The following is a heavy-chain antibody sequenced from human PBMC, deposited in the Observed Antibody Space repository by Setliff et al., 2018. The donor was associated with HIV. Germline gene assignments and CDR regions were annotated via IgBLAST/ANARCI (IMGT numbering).Heavy chain of an antibody. CDR3: ARSDYVWGSYPDKLDY. Sequence: GASVKVSCKASGYSFTGYYIHWVRQAPGQGLEWMGWINPNTGGTNFAQKFQGRVTMTRDTSISTVYMEVSRLRSDDTAVYHCARSDYVWGSYPDKLDYWGQGTLVTVSS. V-gene: IGHV1-2*02. J-gene: IGHJ4*02. D-gene: IGHD3-16*01. CDR2: INPNTGGT. CDR1: GYSFTGYY.